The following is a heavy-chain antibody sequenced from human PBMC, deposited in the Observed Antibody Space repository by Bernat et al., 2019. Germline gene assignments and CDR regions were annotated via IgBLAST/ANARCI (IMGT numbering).Heavy chain of an antibody. D-gene: IGHD6-13*01. J-gene: IGHJ4*02. CDR3: ARSTGIAAAGTMYY. CDR1: GGTFSSYA. CDR2: IIPIFGTA. V-gene: IGHV1-69*01. Sequence: GSSVKVSCKASGGTFSSYAISWVRQAPGQGLEWMGGIIPIFGTANYAQKFQGRVTITADESTSTAYMELSSLRSEDTAVYYCARSTGIAAAGTMYYWGQGTLVTVSS.